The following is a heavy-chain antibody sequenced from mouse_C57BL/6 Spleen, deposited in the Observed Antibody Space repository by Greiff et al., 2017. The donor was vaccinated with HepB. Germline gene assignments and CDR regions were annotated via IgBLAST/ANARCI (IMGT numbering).Heavy chain of an antibody. J-gene: IGHJ4*01. CDR2: INPNYGTT. CDR3: ARVTTVVGVRDYYAMDY. CDR1: GYSFTDYN. Sequence: EVQLQQSGPELVKPGASVKISCKASGYSFTDYNMNWVKQSNGKSLEWIGVINPNYGTTSYNQKFKGKATLTVDQSSSTAYMQLNSLTSEDSAVYYCARVTTVVGVRDYYAMDYWGQGTSVTVSS. D-gene: IGHD1-1*01. V-gene: IGHV1-39*01.